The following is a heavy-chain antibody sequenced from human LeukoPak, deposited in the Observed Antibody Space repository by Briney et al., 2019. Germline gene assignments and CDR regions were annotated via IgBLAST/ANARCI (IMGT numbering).Heavy chain of an antibody. J-gene: IGHJ3*02. V-gene: IGHV6-1*01. CDR3: ARTIFGVVISAFDI. CDR2: TYYRSKWYN. CDR1: GDSVSSNSAA. D-gene: IGHD3-3*01. Sequence: SQTLSLTCAISGDSVSSNSAAWNWIRQSPSRGLEWLGRTYYRSKWYNDYAVSVKSRITINPDTSKNQFSLKLSSVTAADTAVYYCARTIFGVVISAFDIWGQGTMVTVSS.